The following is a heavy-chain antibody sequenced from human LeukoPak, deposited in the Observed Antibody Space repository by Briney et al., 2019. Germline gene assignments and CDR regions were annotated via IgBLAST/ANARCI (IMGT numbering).Heavy chain of an antibody. Sequence: GESLKISCQGSGYSFTSYWIAWVRQMPGKGLEWMGIIYSADSDTRYSPSFQGQVTISADKSVFTAYLQWSSLRASATAMYYYARQRDGYNWRYLDYWGQGTQVTVSS. CDR3: ARQRDGYNWRYLDY. CDR2: IYSADSDT. V-gene: IGHV5-51*01. D-gene: IGHD5-24*01. J-gene: IGHJ4*02. CDR1: GYSFTSYW.